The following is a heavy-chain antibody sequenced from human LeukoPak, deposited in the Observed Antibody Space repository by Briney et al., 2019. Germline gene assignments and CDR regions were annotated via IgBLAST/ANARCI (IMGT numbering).Heavy chain of an antibody. CDR2: IWYDGSNI. CDR3: ARAYIDYSAIPYYFDY. D-gene: IGHD4-11*01. CDR1: GFTFNNYG. J-gene: IGHJ4*02. V-gene: IGHV3-33*01. Sequence: GGSLRLSCAASGFTFNNYGMHWVRQAPGKGLEWVAVIWYDGSNIYYADSVKGRFTISRDNSKSTLFLQMNSLRADDTAVYYCARAYIDYSAIPYYFDYWGQGTRVTVSS.